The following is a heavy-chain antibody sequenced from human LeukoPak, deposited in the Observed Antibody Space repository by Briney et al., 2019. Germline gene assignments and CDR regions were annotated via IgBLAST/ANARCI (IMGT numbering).Heavy chain of an antibody. CDR1: GFTFSSYW. CDR3: TRDLMDYDVSTGLHHYYMDV. V-gene: IGHV3-74*01. Sequence: GGSLRLSCVASGFTFSSYWMHWVRQDPRKGLVWVSRINGDGRNINYADSLRGRFTISRDNAKNTLYLQMNTLRVEDTAVYYCTRDLMDYDVSTGLHHYYMDVWGQGTTVTVSS. CDR2: INGDGRNI. D-gene: IGHD3-9*01. J-gene: IGHJ6*02.